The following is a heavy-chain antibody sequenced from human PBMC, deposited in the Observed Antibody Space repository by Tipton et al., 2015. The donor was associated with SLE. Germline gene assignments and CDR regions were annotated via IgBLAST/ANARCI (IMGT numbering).Heavy chain of an antibody. CDR3: ARTNNYYYDSSDYRSDS. V-gene: IGHV1-69*05. D-gene: IGHD3-22*01. CDR1: KDTFNNYA. J-gene: IGHJ4*02. Sequence: QSGAEVKTPGSSVTVSCETSKDTFNNYAITWVRQAPGQGLEWMGGIIPMFASANYAQKFQGRVTITTDESTTTVYMELRSLRSEDTAVYYCARTNNYYYDSSDYRSDSWGQGTLVTVSS. CDR2: IIPMFASA.